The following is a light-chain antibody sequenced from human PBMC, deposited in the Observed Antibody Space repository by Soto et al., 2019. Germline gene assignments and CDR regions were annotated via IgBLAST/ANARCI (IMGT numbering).Light chain of an antibody. CDR3: ASWDDSLKGVV. Sequence: QSVLTQPPSASGTPGQRVAISCSGSSSHIGSNSVNWYQQFPGTAPKLLIYSNNQRPSGVPDRFSGSKSGTSASLAISGLQSEDEADYHCASWDDSLKGVVFGGGTKLTVL. CDR1: SSHIGSNS. J-gene: IGLJ2*01. CDR2: SNN. V-gene: IGLV1-44*01.